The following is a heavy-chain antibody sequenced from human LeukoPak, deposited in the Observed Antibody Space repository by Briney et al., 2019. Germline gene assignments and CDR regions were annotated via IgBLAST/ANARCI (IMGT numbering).Heavy chain of an antibody. D-gene: IGHD1-14*01. CDR3: AREFRKSPTGG. CDR2: IKSDGSTT. CDR1: GFTFSSYW. J-gene: IGHJ4*02. V-gene: IGHV3-74*01. Sequence: PGGSLRLSCAASGFTFSSYWMHWVRQAPGKGLVWVSRIKSDGSTTTYADSVKGRFTISRDNAKNTPYLQMNSLRAEDTAVYFCAREFRKSPTGGWGQGTLVTVSS.